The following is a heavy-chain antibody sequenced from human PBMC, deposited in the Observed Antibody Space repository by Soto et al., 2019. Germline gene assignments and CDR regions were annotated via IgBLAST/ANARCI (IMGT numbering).Heavy chain of an antibody. D-gene: IGHD6-13*01. CDR3: ARWRAAAGTWAYYYYGMAV. CDR1: GGSFSGYY. CDR2: INHSGST. V-gene: IGHV4-34*01. Sequence: SETLSLTCAVYGGSFSGYYWSWIRQPPGKGLEWIGEINHSGSTNYNPSLKSRVTISVDTSKNQFSLKLSSVTAADTAVYYCARWRAAAGTWAYYYYGMAVWGQGTTVTVSS. J-gene: IGHJ6*02.